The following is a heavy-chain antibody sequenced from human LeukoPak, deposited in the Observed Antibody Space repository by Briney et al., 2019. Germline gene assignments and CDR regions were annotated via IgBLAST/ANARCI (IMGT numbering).Heavy chain of an antibody. CDR3: AKDQGYYDSSGNFDY. Sequence: GGSLRLSCAASGFTFSSYVMNWVRQAPGKGLEWVSYISSSGSTIYYADSVKGRFTISRDNSKNTLYLQMNSLRSEDTAVYYCAKDQGYYDSSGNFDYWGQGTLVTVSS. V-gene: IGHV3-48*03. J-gene: IGHJ4*02. D-gene: IGHD3-22*01. CDR2: ISSSGSTI. CDR1: GFTFSSYV.